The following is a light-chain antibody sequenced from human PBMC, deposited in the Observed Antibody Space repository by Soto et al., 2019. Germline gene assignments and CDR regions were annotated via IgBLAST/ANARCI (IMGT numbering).Light chain of an antibody. J-gene: IGKJ3*01. Sequence: DIVMTQSPLSLRVTPGEPASISCRSSQSLLLSNGYNYLDWYLQKPGQSPQLLIYLGSNRASGVPDRFSGSGSGTDFTLRISRVEAEDVGVYYCMQALQTPRAFGPGTKVDIK. CDR1: QSLLLSNGYNY. CDR3: MQALQTPRA. CDR2: LGS. V-gene: IGKV2-28*01.